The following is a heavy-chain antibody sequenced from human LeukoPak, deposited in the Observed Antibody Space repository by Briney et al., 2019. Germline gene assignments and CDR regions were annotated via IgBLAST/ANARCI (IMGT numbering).Heavy chain of an antibody. V-gene: IGHV4-61*02. CDR1: GGSISSGSYY. D-gene: IGHD6-19*01. Sequence: SETLSLTCTVSGGSISSGSYYWSWIRQPAGKGLEWIGRSYTIGSTNYNPSLKSRVTISVDTSKNQFSLKLRSVTAADTAVYYCARVLSGYSSGWYLRVDAFDIWGQGTMVTVSS. CDR2: SYTIGST. J-gene: IGHJ3*02. CDR3: ARVLSGYSSGWYLRVDAFDI.